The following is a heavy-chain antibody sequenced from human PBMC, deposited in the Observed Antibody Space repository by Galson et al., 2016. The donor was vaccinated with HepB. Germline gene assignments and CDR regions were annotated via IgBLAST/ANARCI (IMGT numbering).Heavy chain of an antibody. Sequence: SETLSLTCTVSGDSVTYYYCNWVRQAPGKALEWIGYLYHSGSTNYNPSLKSRASITMDSSKNQFSLSLRSVTAADTAVYYCVTGRGWQPDYWGQGTQVTVSS. J-gene: IGHJ4*02. CDR1: GDSVTYYY. CDR3: VTGRGWQPDY. D-gene: IGHD5-24*01. V-gene: IGHV4-59*02. CDR2: LYHSGST.